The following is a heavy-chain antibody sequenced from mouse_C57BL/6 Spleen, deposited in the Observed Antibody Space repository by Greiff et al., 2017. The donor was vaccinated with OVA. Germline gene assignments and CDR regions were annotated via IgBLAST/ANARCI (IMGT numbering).Heavy chain of an antibody. CDR1: GFTFSSYA. Sequence: EVKLMESGGGLVKPGGSLKLSCAASGFTFSSYAMSWVRQTPEKRLEWVATISDGGSYTYYPDNVQGRFTISRDNANNNLYLQMSHLKSEDTAMYYCARDGLRDYFDYWGQGTTLTVSS. CDR2: ISDGGSYT. CDR3: ARDGLRDYFDY. J-gene: IGHJ2*01. D-gene: IGHD2-2*01. V-gene: IGHV5-4*01.